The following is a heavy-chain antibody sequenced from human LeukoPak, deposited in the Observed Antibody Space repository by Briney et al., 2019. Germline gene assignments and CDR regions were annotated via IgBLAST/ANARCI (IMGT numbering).Heavy chain of an antibody. J-gene: IGHJ4*02. V-gene: IGHV3-21*01. CDR1: GFTFSSYS. CDR3: ARDKQLVQGGGVY. Sequence: GGSLRLSCAASGFTFSSYSMNWVRQAPGKGLEWVSSISSSSSYIYHADSVKGRFTISRDNAKNSLYLQMKSLRAEDTAVYYCARDKQLVQGGGVYWGQGTLATVSS. CDR2: ISSSSSYI. D-gene: IGHD6-6*01.